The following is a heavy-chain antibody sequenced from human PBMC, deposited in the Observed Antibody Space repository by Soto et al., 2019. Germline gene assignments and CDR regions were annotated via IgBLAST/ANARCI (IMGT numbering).Heavy chain of an antibody. CDR1: GFTCSRFW. D-gene: IGHD3-10*01. J-gene: IGHJ3*02. CDR3: ARGIHYHGFPRAFDI. Sequence: PVRSLRLSCAVSGFTCSRFWMSRVRQAPGKGPEWVANIEEEGSEKYYMDSVKGRFTISRDNAKDSLYLQMTDLRAEDTAVYYCARGIHYHGFPRAFDIWGVGTMVTVSS. CDR2: IEEEGSEK. V-gene: IGHV3-7*01.